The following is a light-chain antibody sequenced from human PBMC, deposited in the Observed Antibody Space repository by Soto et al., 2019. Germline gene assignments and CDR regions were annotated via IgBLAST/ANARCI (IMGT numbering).Light chain of an antibody. Sequence: DIVMTQSPDSLAVSLGERATINCKSSQSVLYSLNNKNYLSWYQQKPGQPPKLLIFWASTRESGVPDRFSGSGSGTDFTLTINSLQAEDVAVYYCQQYYSSPLTFGGGTKVEVK. V-gene: IGKV4-1*01. CDR2: WAS. CDR1: QSVLYSLNNKNY. J-gene: IGKJ4*01. CDR3: QQYYSSPLT.